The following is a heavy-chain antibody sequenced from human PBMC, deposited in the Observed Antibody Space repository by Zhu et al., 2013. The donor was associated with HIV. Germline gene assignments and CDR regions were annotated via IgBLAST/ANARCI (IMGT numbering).Heavy chain of an antibody. J-gene: IGHJ4*02. D-gene: IGHD3-16*01. CDR3: ARVRRGGDFDY. CDR1: GFTFSGYS. CDR2: ITSSSSSI. Sequence: EVQLVESGGGLVQPGGSLRLSCAASGFTFSGYSMNWVRQAPGKGLEWVSYITSSSSSIYYADSVKGRFTISRDNAENSVYLQMNSLRAEDTAVYYCARVRRGGDFDYWGQGTQVTVSS. V-gene: IGHV3-48*04.